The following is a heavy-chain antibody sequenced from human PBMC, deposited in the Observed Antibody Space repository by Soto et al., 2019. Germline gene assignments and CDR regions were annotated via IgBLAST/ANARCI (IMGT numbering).Heavy chain of an antibody. CDR3: ARGKSSGWLNFDY. V-gene: IGHV1-69*02. D-gene: IGHD6-19*01. J-gene: IGHJ4*02. CDR1: GGTFSSYP. CDR2: IIPILGIA. Sequence: QVQLVQSGAEVKKPGSSVKVSCKASGGTFSSYPISWVRQAPGQGLEWMGRIIPILGIANYAQKFQGRVTITADKSTSTAYMELSSLRSEDTAVYYCARGKSSGWLNFDYWGQGTLVTVSS.